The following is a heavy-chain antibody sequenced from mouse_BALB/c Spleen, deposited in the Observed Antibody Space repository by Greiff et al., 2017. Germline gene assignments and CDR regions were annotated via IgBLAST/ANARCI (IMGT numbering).Heavy chain of an antibody. D-gene: IGHD2-14*01. Sequence: VQLQQSGAELVRPGVSVKISCKGSGYTFTDYAMHWVKQSHAKSLEWIGVISTYYGDASYNQKFKGKATMTVDKSSSTAYMELARLTSEDSAIYYCASPDRYDGAWFAYWGQGTLVTVSA. CDR1: GYTFTDYA. CDR3: ASPDRYDGAWFAY. CDR2: ISTYYGDA. J-gene: IGHJ3*01. V-gene: IGHV1S137*01.